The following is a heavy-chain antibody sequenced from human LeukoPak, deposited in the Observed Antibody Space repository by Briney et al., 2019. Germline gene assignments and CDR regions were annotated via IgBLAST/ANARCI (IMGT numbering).Heavy chain of an antibody. V-gene: IGHV3-64*01. CDR3: AKVVDYYDSLDYFDY. CDR1: GFTFSSYA. Sequence: GGSLRLSCAASGFTFSSYAMHWVRQAPGEGLEYVSAITSNGGSTYYANSVKGRFTISRDNSKNTLYLQMNSLRAEDTAVYYCAKVVDYYDSLDYFDYWGQGTLVTVSS. CDR2: ITSNGGST. D-gene: IGHD3-22*01. J-gene: IGHJ4*02.